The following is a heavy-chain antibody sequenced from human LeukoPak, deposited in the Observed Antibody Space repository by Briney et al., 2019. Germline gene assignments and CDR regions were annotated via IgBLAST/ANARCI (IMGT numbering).Heavy chain of an antibody. CDR2: IYRGGST. CDR3: ARVSSTGYYNFDF. J-gene: IGHJ4*02. Sequence: GGPLRLSCAASGFTVSSNYMSWVRQAPGKGLEWVSVIYRGGSTYYADSVKGRFTISRDNSKSVLYLQMNCLRAEDTAVYYCARVSSTGYYNFDFWGQGTLVTVSS. D-gene: IGHD3-9*01. V-gene: IGHV3-66*01. CDR1: GFTVSSNY.